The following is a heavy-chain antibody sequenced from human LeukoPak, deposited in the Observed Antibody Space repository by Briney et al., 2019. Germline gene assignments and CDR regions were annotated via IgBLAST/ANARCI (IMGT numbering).Heavy chain of an antibody. CDR1: GYTFTSYD. Sequence: EASVKVSCKASGYTFTSYDINWVRQATGQGLEWMGWMNPNSGNTGYAQKFQGRVTITRDTSASTAYMELSSLRSEDTAVYYCARETSSSGLERFDYWGQGTLVTVSS. CDR2: MNPNSGNT. J-gene: IGHJ4*02. D-gene: IGHD6-19*01. V-gene: IGHV1-8*03. CDR3: ARETSSSGLERFDY.